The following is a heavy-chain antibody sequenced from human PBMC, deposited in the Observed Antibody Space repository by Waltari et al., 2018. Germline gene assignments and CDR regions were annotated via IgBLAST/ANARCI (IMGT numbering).Heavy chain of an antibody. J-gene: IGHJ6*02. Sequence: EVQLLESGGGLVQPGGSLRLSCAASGFTFSSYAMSWVRQAPGKGLEWVSAISGSGGSTYYADSVKGRFTISRDNSKNTLYLQMNSLRAEDTAVYYCAKDGVVPAAYYYYGMDVWGQGTTVTVSS. CDR2: ISGSGGST. CDR3: AKDGVVPAAYYYYGMDV. CDR1: GFTFSSYA. V-gene: IGHV3-23*01. D-gene: IGHD2-2*01.